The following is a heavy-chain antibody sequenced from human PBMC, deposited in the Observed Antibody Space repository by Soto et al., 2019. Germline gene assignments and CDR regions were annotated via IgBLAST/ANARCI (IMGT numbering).Heavy chain of an antibody. D-gene: IGHD7-27*01. V-gene: IGHV3-30-3*01. J-gene: IGHJ3*01. CDR3: AREGSRGLGWNSGAFDM. CDR1: GFAFSSHN. Sequence: QEQLVESGGGVVQPGRSLSLSCTASGFAFSSHNMHWVRQAPGKGLEWLAVISYNGGFKYHTKSVEGRFTISRDNSKNTLFVQMNSLRNENTAVYYWAREGSRGLGWNSGAFDMWGPGTMVTVSP. CDR2: ISYNGGFK.